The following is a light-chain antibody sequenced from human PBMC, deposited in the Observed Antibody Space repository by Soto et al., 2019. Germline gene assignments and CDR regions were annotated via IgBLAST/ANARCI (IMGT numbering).Light chain of an antibody. V-gene: IGLV1-40*01. J-gene: IGLJ3*02. Sequence: QSVLTQPPSVSGAPGQRVSISCTGSSTNIGAGYGVHWYQQRPGTAPKLLIVGNTIRPSGVSDRFSGSKSANTASLTISGLQSEDEATYYCSSYTTDTIWVFGGGTKLTVL. CDR2: GNT. CDR1: STNIGAGYG. CDR3: SSYTTDTIWV.